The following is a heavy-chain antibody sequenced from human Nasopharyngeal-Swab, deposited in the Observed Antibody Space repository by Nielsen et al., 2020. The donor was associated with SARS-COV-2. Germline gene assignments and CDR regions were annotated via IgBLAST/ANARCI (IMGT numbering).Heavy chain of an antibody. D-gene: IGHD6-13*01. CDR3: ANSIAAPGTYYYYGMDV. J-gene: IGHJ6*02. V-gene: IGHV1-3*01. CDR2: INAGNGNT. CDR1: GYTFTSYA. Sequence: ASVKVSCKASGYTFTSYAMHWVRQAPGQRLEWMGWINAGNGNTKYSQKFQGRVTITRDTSASTAYMELSSLRSEDTAVYYCANSIAAPGTYYYYGMDVWGQGTTVTVSS.